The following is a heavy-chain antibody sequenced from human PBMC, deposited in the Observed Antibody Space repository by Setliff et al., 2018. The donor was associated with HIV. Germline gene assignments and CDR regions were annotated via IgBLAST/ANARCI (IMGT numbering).Heavy chain of an antibody. D-gene: IGHD1-26*01. V-gene: IGHV4-34*01. Sequence: SETLSLTCAVYGGSFNDYYWTWIRQPPGKGLEWIGEIDHSGSTKYHASLKSRVTISIDTSKNQISLKLSSVTAADTAVYYCAREWELHQGGAFDIWGQGTMVTVSS. CDR1: GGSFNDYY. CDR3: AREWELHQGGAFDI. CDR2: IDHSGST. J-gene: IGHJ3*02.